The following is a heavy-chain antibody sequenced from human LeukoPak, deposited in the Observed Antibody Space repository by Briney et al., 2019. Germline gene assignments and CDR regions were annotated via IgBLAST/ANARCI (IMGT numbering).Heavy chain of an antibody. CDR1: GFTFDDYG. D-gene: IGHD3-22*01. CDR3: ARDVKSYYYDSSGYGY. J-gene: IGHJ4*02. CDR2: INWNGGST. V-gene: IGHV3-20*04. Sequence: GGSLRLSCAASGFTFDDYGMSWVRQAPGKGLEWVSGINWNGGSTGYADSVKGRFTISRDNAKNSLYLQMNSLRAEDTALYYCARDVKSYYYDSSGYGYWGQGTLVTVSS.